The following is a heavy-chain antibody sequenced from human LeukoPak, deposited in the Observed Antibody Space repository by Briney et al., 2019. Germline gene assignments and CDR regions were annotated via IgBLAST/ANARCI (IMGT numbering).Heavy chain of an antibody. D-gene: IGHD3-22*01. CDR3: ARCSPGDSSNFYAVLQY. V-gene: IGHV1-69*06. CDR2: IIPVFGTT. CDR1: GGTFSSYA. J-gene: IGHJ4*02. Sequence: SVKVSCKASGGTFSSYAVSWVRLTPGQGLEWPGGIIPVFGTTTYAQKFQAKVTMTADKSTNTAYLEISRLTSDDTAVYYCARCSPGDSSNFYAVLQYWGQGTQVTVST.